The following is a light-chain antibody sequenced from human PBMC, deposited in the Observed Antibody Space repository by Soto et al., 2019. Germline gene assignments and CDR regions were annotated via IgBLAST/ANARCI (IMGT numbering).Light chain of an antibody. CDR1: QSVSSN. CDR3: QQYNNWPPWT. Sequence: EIVMTQSPATLSVSPGERATLSCRASQSVSSNLAWYQQKPGQAPRLLIYGASTRATGIPARFSGSGSGTEFTLTISSLQSEDFAVYYCQQYNNWPPWTFGVATKVEIK. CDR2: GAS. J-gene: IGKJ1*01. V-gene: IGKV3-15*01.